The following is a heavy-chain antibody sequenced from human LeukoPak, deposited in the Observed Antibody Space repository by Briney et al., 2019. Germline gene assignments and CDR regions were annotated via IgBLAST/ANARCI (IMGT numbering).Heavy chain of an antibody. D-gene: IGHD4-17*01. CDR1: GFTFSSYW. Sequence: GGSLRLSCAASGFTFSSYWMTWVRQAPGKGLEWVANIKQDGSEKYYVDSVKGRFTISRDNAKNSLYLQMNSLRAEDTAVYYCASPASGYGDYVAAFDIWGQGTMVTVSS. J-gene: IGHJ3*02. CDR3: ASPASGYGDYVAAFDI. V-gene: IGHV3-7*01. CDR2: IKQDGSEK.